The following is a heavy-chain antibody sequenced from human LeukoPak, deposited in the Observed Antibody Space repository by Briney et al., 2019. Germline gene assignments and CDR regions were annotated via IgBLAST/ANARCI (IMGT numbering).Heavy chain of an antibody. CDR1: GFTFSSYS. Sequence: KPGGSLRVSCAASGFTFSSYSMNWVRQAPGKGLEWVSSISSSSGYIYYADSVKGRFTISRDNAKNSLYLQLNSLRGEDTAVYYCARLGYCSGTRCPNFGYWGQGTLVTVSS. CDR3: ARLGYCSGTRCPNFGY. J-gene: IGHJ4*02. V-gene: IGHV3-21*01. CDR2: ISSSSGYI. D-gene: IGHD2-2*01.